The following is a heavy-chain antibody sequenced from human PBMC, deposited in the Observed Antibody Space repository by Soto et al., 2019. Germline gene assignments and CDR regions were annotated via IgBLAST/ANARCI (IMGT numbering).Heavy chain of an antibody. CDR1: GGTFSSYA. CDR2: IIPIFGTA. D-gene: IGHD3-3*01. V-gene: IGHV1-69*12. J-gene: IGHJ6*02. CDR3: ARGVFEYSDGMDV. Sequence: QVQLVQSGAEVKKPGSSVKVYCKASGGTFSSYAISGVRQAPGQGLEWMGGIIPIFGTANYAQKFQGRVTITADESTSTAYRELSSLRSDDTAVYYCARGVFEYSDGMDVWGQGTTVTVSS.